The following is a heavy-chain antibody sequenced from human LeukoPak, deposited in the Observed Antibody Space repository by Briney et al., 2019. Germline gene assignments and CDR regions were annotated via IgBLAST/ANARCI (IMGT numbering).Heavy chain of an antibody. CDR3: ARLLAVAGAFDY. D-gene: IGHD6-19*01. J-gene: IGHJ4*02. Sequence: SETLSLTCTVPVGSISSYYWSWIRQPAGKGLEWIGRIYTSGSTNYNPSLTSRVTMSVDTSKTQFSLKLSSMTAADTAVYYCARLLAVAGAFDYWGQGTLVTVSS. V-gene: IGHV4-4*07. CDR1: VGSISSYY. CDR2: IYTSGST.